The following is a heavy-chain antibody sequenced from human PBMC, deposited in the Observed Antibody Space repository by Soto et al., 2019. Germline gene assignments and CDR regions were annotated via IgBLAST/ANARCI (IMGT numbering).Heavy chain of an antibody. CDR2: ISGSGGST. Sequence: GGSLRLSCAASGFTFSSYAMSWVRQAPGKGLEWVSAISGSGGSTYYADSVKGRFTISRDNSKNTLYLQMNSLRAEDTAVYYCANDLRYATSNFDYWGQGTLVTVSS. V-gene: IGHV3-23*01. D-gene: IGHD1-1*01. CDR1: GFTFSSYA. J-gene: IGHJ4*02. CDR3: ANDLRYATSNFDY.